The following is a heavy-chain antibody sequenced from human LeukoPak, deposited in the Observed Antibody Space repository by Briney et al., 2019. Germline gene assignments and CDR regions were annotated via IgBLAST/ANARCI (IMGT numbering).Heavy chain of an antibody. J-gene: IGHJ6*03. CDR2: IITSFGTA. D-gene: IGHD5-18*01. CDR3: ARAAGRDTATYYYYYMDV. CDR1: VGTFTSYA. Sequence: SVKLSCKASVGTFTSYAISRVRHAPAQGLGWMGGIITSFGTANYAQKFQGRVTITADESTSTAYMELSSLRSEDTAVYYCARAAGRDTATYYYYYMDVWGKGTTVTVSS. V-gene: IGHV1-69*13.